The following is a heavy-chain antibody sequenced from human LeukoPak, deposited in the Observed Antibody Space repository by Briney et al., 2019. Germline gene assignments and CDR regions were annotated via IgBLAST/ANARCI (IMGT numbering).Heavy chain of an antibody. D-gene: IGHD6-19*01. CDR3: AREHLGVAGIGLGAFDI. V-gene: IGHV1-46*01. CDR1: GYTFTSYY. Sequence: ASVKVSCKASGYTFTSYYMHWVRQAPGQGLEWMGIINPSGGSTSYAQKFQGRVTMTRDMSTSTVYMELSSLRSEDTAVYYCAREHLGVAGIGLGAFDIWGQGTMVTVSS. CDR2: INPSGGST. J-gene: IGHJ3*02.